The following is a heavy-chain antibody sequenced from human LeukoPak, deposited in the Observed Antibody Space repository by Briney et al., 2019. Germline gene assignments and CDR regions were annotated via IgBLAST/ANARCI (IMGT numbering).Heavy chain of an antibody. V-gene: IGHV3-48*04. CDR2: ISSSSSTI. Sequence: GGSLRLSCAASGFTFSSYSMNWVRQAPGKGLEWVSYISSSSSTIYYADSVKGRFTISRDNAKNSLYLHMNSLRAEDTAVYYCAKYSSGFDAFDIWGQGTMVTVSS. J-gene: IGHJ3*02. CDR3: AKYSSGFDAFDI. D-gene: IGHD6-19*01. CDR1: GFTFSSYS.